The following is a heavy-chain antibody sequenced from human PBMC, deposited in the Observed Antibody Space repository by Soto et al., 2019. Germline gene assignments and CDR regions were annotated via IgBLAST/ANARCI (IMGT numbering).Heavy chain of an antibody. V-gene: IGHV3-21*01. Sequence: GGSLRLSCAASGFTFSSYSMNWVRQAPGKGLEWVSSISSSSSYIYYADSVKGRFTISRDNAKNSLYLQMNSLRAEDTAVYYCARDLGSSSYYFDYWGQGTRVTVSS. CDR1: GFTFSSYS. CDR2: ISSSSSYI. CDR3: ARDLGSSSYYFDY. D-gene: IGHD6-6*01. J-gene: IGHJ4*02.